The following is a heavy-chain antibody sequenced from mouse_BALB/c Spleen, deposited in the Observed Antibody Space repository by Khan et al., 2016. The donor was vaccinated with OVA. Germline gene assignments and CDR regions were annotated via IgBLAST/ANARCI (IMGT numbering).Heavy chain of an antibody. CDR1: GFTFSKYA. V-gene: IGHV5-9-3*01. CDR3: SRVYFGYFDY. CDR2: ISSGGGSYI. J-gene: IGHJ2*01. D-gene: IGHD1-1*01. Sequence: EVELVESGGGLVKPGDSLKLSCAVSGFTFSKYAMSWVRQTPEKRLEWVATISSGGGSYIYYPDSVKGRFTIFSDNAKHTPYLQMGSLRAEAQAMYYCSRVYFGYFDYWGQGTTLTVSS.